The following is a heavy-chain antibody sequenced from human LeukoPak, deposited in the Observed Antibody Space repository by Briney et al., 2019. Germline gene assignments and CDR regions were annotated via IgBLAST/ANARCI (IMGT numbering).Heavy chain of an antibody. J-gene: IGHJ6*02. D-gene: IGHD3-16*01. CDR3: ARGGGLDV. V-gene: IGHV3-7*03. Sequence: GGSLRLSCTASGFTFSNFWVGWVRQAPGQGLEWVANIKQDETEKFYLGSVKGRFTISRDNAKNSLYLQMNSLRVEDTALYFCARGGGLDVWGQGATVTVSS. CDR2: IKQDETEK. CDR1: GFTFSNFW.